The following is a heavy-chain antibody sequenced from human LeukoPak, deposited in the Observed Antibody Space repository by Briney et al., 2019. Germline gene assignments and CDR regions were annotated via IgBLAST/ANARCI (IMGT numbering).Heavy chain of an antibody. CDR2: INHSGST. CDR1: GGSFSGYY. J-gene: IGHJ4*02. D-gene: IGHD3-10*01. Sequence: SETLSLTCAVYGGSFSGYYWSWIRQPPGKGLEWIGEINHSGSTNYNPSLKSRVTISVDTSKNQFSLKLSSVTAADTAVYYCARHDTSYYYGSGSYYKRLFDYWGQGTLVTVSS. V-gene: IGHV4-34*01. CDR3: ARHDTSYYYGSGSYYKRLFDY.